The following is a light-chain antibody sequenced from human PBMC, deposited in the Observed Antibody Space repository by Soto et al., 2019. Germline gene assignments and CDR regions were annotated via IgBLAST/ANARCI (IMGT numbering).Light chain of an antibody. CDR3: CSFTSSSTVV. J-gene: IGLJ3*02. CDR2: EVS. CDR1: SSDVGAYNY. V-gene: IGLV2-14*01. Sequence: QSALTQPASVSGSLGQSITISCSGTSSDVGAYNYVSWYQQHPGKAPKLLIYEVSNRPSGVSNRFSGSKSGNTASLTISGLQAEDEADYYCCSFTSSSTVVFGGGTKLTVL.